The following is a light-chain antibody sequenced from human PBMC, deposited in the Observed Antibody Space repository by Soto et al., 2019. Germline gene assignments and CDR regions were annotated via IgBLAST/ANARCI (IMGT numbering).Light chain of an antibody. CDR3: CSYAGSYTFV. V-gene: IGLV2-11*01. J-gene: IGLJ1*01. Sequence: QSALTQPGSVSGSPGQSVTISCTGTSSDVGVYNYVSWYQQYTVKAPKIMIYDVSKRPSGVHDRFSGSKSDNTASLNISGVQAEDEADYYCCSYAGSYTFVFGIGTKVTVL. CDR1: SSDVGVYNY. CDR2: DVS.